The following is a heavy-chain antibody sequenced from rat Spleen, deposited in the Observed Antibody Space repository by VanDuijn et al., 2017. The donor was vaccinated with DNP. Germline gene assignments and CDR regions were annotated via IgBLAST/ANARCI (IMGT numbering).Heavy chain of an antibody. J-gene: IGHJ3*01. CDR3: ARASGSPFAY. CDR2: MRYNGDT. Sequence: QVQLKESGPGLVQPSQTLSLTCTVSGFSLTSYNVHWVRQPPGKGLEWMGRMRYNGDTSYNSALKSRLSISRDTSKSQVFLKMNSLQTDDTAIYFCARASGSPFAYWGQGTLVTVSS. V-gene: IGHV2-63*01. CDR1: GFSLTSYN. D-gene: IGHD1-4*01.